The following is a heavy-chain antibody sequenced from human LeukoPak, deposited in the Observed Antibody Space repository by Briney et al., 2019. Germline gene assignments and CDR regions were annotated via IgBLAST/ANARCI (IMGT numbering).Heavy chain of an antibody. D-gene: IGHD5/OR15-5a*01. CDR3: TEHVGLSTAGPL. CDR1: GYTFIGYY. J-gene: IGHJ4*02. V-gene: IGHV1-2*02. CDR2: NNPTSGGT. Sequence: ASVKVSCKASGYTFIGYYLHWVRQAPGQGLEWMGWNNPTSGGTNYAQKFQDRVTMTRDTSITTAYMELSRLTSDDTAVYYWTEHVGLSTAGPLGGQGTLDILPS.